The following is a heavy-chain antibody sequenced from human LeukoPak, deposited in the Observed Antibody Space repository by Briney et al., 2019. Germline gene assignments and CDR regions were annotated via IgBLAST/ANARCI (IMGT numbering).Heavy chain of an antibody. Sequence: GRSLRLSCAASGFTFDDYAMHWVRQASGKGLEWVGRIRSKANSYATAYAASVKGRFTISRDDSKNTAYLQMNSLKTEDTAVYYCTSSGDYQGYWGQGTLVTVSS. CDR2: IRSKANSYAT. J-gene: IGHJ4*02. V-gene: IGHV3-73*01. CDR3: TSSGDYQGY. D-gene: IGHD4-17*01. CDR1: GFTFDDYA.